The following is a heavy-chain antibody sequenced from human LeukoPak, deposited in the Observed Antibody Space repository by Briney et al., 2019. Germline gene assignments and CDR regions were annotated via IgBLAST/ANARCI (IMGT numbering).Heavy chain of an antibody. D-gene: IGHD2-2*02. V-gene: IGHV4-34*01. CDR2: INHSGST. CDR3: ASCYMLNAFDI. J-gene: IGHJ3*02. CDR1: GGSFSGYY. Sequence: SETLSLTCAVYGGSFSGYYWSWIRQPPGKGLEWIGEINHSGSTNYNPSLKSRVTISVDTSKNQFSLKLSSVTAADTAVYYCASCYMLNAFDIWGQGTMVTVSS.